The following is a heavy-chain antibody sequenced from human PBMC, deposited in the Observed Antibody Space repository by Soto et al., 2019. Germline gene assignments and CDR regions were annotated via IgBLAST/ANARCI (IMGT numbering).Heavy chain of an antibody. J-gene: IGHJ3*02. V-gene: IGHV1-24*01. Sequence: QVQLVQSGAEVKKPGASVKVSCKVSGYTLTELSMHWVRQAPGKGLEWMGGFDPEDGETIYAQKFQGRVTMTEDTSTDTAYMELSSLRSEDTAVYYCATDQYSNVLVPAAMAGEAFDIWGQGTMVTVSS. D-gene: IGHD2-2*01. CDR3: ATDQYSNVLVPAAMAGEAFDI. CDR1: GYTLTELS. CDR2: FDPEDGET.